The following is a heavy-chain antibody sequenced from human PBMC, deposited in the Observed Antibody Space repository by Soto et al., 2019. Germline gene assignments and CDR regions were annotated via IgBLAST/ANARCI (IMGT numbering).Heavy chain of an antibody. Sequence: VQLVESGGGLVQPGGSLTLSCAASGFTFSSYWMHWVRQAPGKGVVWVSRINPDGRGTNYADSVKGQFTISRDNAKNTLYLQMNGRRPEDTAEYYCARVGQGGWYFGLWGRGTLVTVSS. CDR2: INPDGRGT. CDR1: GFTFSSYW. D-gene: IGHD1-26*01. CDR3: ARVGQGGWYFGL. V-gene: IGHV3-74*01. J-gene: IGHJ2*01.